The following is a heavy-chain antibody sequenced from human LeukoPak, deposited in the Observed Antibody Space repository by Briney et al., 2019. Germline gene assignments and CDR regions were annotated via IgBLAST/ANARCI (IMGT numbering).Heavy chain of an antibody. V-gene: IGHV3-11*01. D-gene: IGHD6-19*01. CDR3: ARFGGRSGWSVRHYYYYGMDV. CDR2: ISSSGSTI. J-gene: IGHJ6*02. Sequence: GGSLRLSCAASGFTFSDYYMSWIRQAPGKGLEWVSYISSSGSTIYYADSVKGRFTISRDNAKNSLYLQMNSLRAEDTAVYYCARFGGRSGWSVRHYYYYGMDVWGQGTLVTVSS. CDR1: GFTFSDYY.